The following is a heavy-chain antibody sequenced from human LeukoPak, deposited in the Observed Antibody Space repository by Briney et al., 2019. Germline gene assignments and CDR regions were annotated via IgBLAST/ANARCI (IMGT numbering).Heavy chain of an antibody. V-gene: IGHV3-53*01. D-gene: IGHD3-10*01. J-gene: IGHJ5*02. CDR2: IYSGGTI. CDR1: GFTVSSNF. Sequence: PGGSLRLSCAASGFTVSSNFMMWVRQAPGKGLEWVSFIYSGGTIYYADSVKGRFTISRDNSKNTLYLQMNNLRAEDTAVYYCASYLGRSWGQGTLVTVSS. CDR3: ASYLGRS.